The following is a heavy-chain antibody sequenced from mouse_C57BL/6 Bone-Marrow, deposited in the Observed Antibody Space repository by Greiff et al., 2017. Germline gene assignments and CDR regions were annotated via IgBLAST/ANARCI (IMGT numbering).Heavy chain of an antibody. D-gene: IGHD1-1*01. CDR2: ISNGGGST. V-gene: IGHV5-12*01. CDR3: ARRATTVVGGFDY. CDR1: GFTFSDYY. Sequence: EVHLVESGGGLVQPGGSLKLSCAASGFTFSDYYMYWVRQTPEQRLEWVAYISNGGGSTYYPDTVKGRFTISRDNAKNTLYLQMSRLKSEDTDMYDCARRATTVVGGFDYWGQGTTLTVSS. J-gene: IGHJ2*01.